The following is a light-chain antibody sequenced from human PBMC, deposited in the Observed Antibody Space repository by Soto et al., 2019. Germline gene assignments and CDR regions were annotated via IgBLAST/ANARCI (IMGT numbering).Light chain of an antibody. Sequence: HISLSAYTLAAYVEDRVTISCRASQGISTWLAWYQQKPGTAPKILIYDASSLESGVPSRFSGSGSGTDFTLTLSSLQPGEYEPYNCQRYSRYSRTFAPGTKVDIK. J-gene: IGKJ1*01. V-gene: IGKV1-5*01. CDR1: QGISTW. CDR3: QRYSRYSRT. CDR2: DAS.